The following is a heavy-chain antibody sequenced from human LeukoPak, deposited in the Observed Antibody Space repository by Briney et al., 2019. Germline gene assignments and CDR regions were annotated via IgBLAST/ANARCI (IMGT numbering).Heavy chain of an antibody. CDR2: ITSDGSST. J-gene: IGHJ5*02. CDR3: AKEGTPQVSTWYDL. D-gene: IGHD3-10*01. Sequence: PGGSLRLSCAASGFTFSSYWMHWVRQAPGQGLVWVSRITSDGSSTYYADSVKGRFTISRDNAKNTLYLQMNSLRAEDTAVYYCAKEGTPQVSTWYDLWGQGTQVIVSS. CDR1: GFTFSSYW. V-gene: IGHV3-74*01.